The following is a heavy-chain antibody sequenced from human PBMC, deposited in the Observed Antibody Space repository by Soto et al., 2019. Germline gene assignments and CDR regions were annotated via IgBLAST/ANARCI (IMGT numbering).Heavy chain of an antibody. CDR2: ISAYNGNT. CDR3: ARVRMGATTGGDWFDP. V-gene: IGHV1-18*01. Sequence: QVQLVQSGAEVKKPGASVKISCKASGYTFTSYGISWVRQAPGQGLEWMGWISAYNGNTNYAQKLQGRVTMTTDTSTSTAYMELRSLRSDDTAVYYCARVRMGATTGGDWFDPWGQGTLVTVSS. J-gene: IGHJ5*02. D-gene: IGHD1-26*01. CDR1: GYTFTSYG.